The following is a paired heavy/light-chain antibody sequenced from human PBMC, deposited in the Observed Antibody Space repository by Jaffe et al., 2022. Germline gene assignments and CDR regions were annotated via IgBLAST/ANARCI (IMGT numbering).Heavy chain of an antibody. CDR1: GFSLTTRGVG. D-gene: IGHD3-16*01. J-gene: IGHJ5*02. Sequence: QTTLNESGPTVVEPTETLTLTCTFSGFSLTTRGVGVGWIRQPAGKALEWLAVIYWDDDKRYNPSLKTRLTISKDTSKNQVVLKVAYMEPNDTGTYYCAHRVRYDNYWDSGWFDPWGQGTLVTVSS. CDR2: IYWDDDK. V-gene: IGHV2-5*02. CDR3: AHRVRYDNYWDSGWFDP.
Light chain of an antibody. J-gene: IGKJ5*01. V-gene: IGKV1-5*03. CDR3: QQYKSYIT. CDR1: QNVGNS. CDR2: MAS. Sequence: EIQMTQSPSTLSTFVGGRVTITCRASQNVGNSLAWYQQRPGQAPKALIYMASTSITGVPPRFSGSGYGTEFTLTISYLKPEDFATYFCQQYKSYITFGQGTRLDI.